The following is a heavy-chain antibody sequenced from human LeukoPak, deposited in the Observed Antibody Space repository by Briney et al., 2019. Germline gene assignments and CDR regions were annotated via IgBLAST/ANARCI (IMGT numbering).Heavy chain of an antibody. V-gene: IGHV1-8*01. CDR3: ATRYSSSWYVQDAFDI. CDR1: GYTFTSYD. D-gene: IGHD6-13*01. J-gene: IGHJ3*02. CDR2: MNPNSGNT. Sequence: ASVKVSCKASGYTFTSYDINWVRQATGQGLEWMGWMNPNSGNTGYAQKFQGRVTMTRNTSISTAYMELSSLRSEDTAVYYCATRYSSSWYVQDAFDIWGQGTMVTVSS.